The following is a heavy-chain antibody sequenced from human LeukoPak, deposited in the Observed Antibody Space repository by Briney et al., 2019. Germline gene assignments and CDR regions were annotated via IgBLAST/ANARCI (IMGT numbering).Heavy chain of an antibody. CDR2: IYYSGST. D-gene: IGHD2-2*01. CDR1: GGSISSSSYY. CDR3: AGGGIYCSSTSCYFRYFDY. J-gene: IGHJ4*02. V-gene: IGHV4-39*01. Sequence: SETLSLTCTVSGGSISSSSYYWGWIRQPPGKGLEWIGSIYYSGSTYYNPSLKSRVTISVDTSKNQFSLKLSSVTAADTAVYYCAGGGIYCSSTSCYFRYFDYWGQGTLVTVSS.